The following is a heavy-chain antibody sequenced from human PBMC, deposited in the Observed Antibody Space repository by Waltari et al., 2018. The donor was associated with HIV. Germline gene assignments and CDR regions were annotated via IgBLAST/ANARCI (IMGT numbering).Heavy chain of an antibody. CDR3: ARAGTAMVKDYYYGMDV. Sequence: QVQLVQSGAEVKKPGSSVKVSCKASGGTFSRYAISWVRQAPGQGLEWMGGIIPIFGTANYAQKFQGRVTITADESTSTAYMELSSLRSEDTAVYYCARAGTAMVKDYYYGMDVWGQGTTVTVSS. J-gene: IGHJ6*02. D-gene: IGHD5-18*01. V-gene: IGHV1-69*01. CDR2: IIPIFGTA. CDR1: GGTFSRYA.